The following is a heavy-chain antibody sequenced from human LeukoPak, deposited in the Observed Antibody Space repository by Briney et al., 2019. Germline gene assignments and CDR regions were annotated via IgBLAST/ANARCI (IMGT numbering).Heavy chain of an antibody. D-gene: IGHD5-18*01. Sequence: MPSETLSLTCTVSGGSVSSGSYYWSWIRQPPGKGLEWIGYIYYSGSTNYNPSLKSRVTISVDTSKNQFSLKLSSVTAADTAVYYCARDTSYGYQRGPGISEYYYGMDVWGQGTTVTVSS. CDR3: ARDTSYGYQRGPGISEYYYGMDV. V-gene: IGHV4-61*01. CDR2: IYYSGST. J-gene: IGHJ6*02. CDR1: GGSVSSGSYY.